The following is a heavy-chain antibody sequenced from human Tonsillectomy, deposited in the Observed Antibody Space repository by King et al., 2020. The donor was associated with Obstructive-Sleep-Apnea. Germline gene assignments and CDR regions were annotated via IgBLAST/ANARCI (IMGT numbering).Heavy chain of an antibody. V-gene: IGHV2-5*02. CDR2: IYWDDDK. CDR1: GFSLSTSGVG. CDR3: AHGGGWYYFDY. D-gene: IGHD6-19*01. Sequence: FTLKESGPTLVKPTQTLTLTCTFSGFSLSTSGVGVGWIRQPPGKALEWLAFIYWDDDKRYSPSLKSRLTITKDTSKNQVVLTMTNMDPVDTATYYCAHGGGWYYFDYWGQGTLVTVSS. J-gene: IGHJ4*02.